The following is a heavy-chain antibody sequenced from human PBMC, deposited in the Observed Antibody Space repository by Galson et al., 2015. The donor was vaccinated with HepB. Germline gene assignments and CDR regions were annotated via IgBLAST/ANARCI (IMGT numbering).Heavy chain of an antibody. D-gene: IGHD3-22*01. Sequence: SLRLSCAASGFTFGDYYMSWIRQAPGKGLEWVSYISSSSSYANYADSVKGRFTISRDNAKNSLYLQMNSLRAEDTAVYYCARGDSSGYYYDYWGQGTLVTVSS. V-gene: IGHV3-11*05. CDR3: ARGDSSGYYYDY. CDR1: GFTFGDYY. CDR2: ISSSSSYA. J-gene: IGHJ4*02.